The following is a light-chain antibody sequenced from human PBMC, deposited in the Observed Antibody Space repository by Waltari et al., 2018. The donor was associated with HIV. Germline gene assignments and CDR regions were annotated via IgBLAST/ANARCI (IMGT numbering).Light chain of an antibody. V-gene: IGLV10-54*01. J-gene: IGLJ3*02. CDR3: SAWDSSLSAWV. CDR2: RNN. CDR1: SNTVGNQG. Sequence: QAGLTQPPSVSKGLRQTATLTCTGNSNTVGNQGAAWLQQHQGHPPKLLSYRNNNRPSGISERLSASRSGNTASLTITGLQPEDEADYYCSAWDSSLSAWVFGGGTKLTVL.